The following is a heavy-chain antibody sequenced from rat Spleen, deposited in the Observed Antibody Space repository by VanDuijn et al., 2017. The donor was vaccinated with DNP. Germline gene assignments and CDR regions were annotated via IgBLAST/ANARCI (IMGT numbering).Heavy chain of an antibody. Sequence: EVQLQESGPGLVKPSQSLSLTCSVTGYSITRNYWGWIRKLPGNKMEWIGYISYSGNTGYNPSLKSRISISRDTSKNQFFLQLNSVTAEDTATYYCASYFYDGYFAMDAWGQGTSVTVSS. CDR1: GYSITRNY. CDR3: ASYFYDGYFAMDA. V-gene: IGHV3-1*01. D-gene: IGHD1-12*03. J-gene: IGHJ4*01. CDR2: ISYSGNT.